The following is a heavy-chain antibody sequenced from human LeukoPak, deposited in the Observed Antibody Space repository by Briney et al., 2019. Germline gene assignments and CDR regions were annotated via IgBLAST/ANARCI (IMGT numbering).Heavy chain of an antibody. CDR2: INHSGST. D-gene: IGHD5-24*01. V-gene: IGHV4-34*01. J-gene: IGHJ6*03. CDR3: ARIERDGYNRGYYYMDV. CDR1: GGSFSGYY. Sequence: SETLSLTCAVYGGSFSGYYWSWIRQPPGKGLEWIGEINHSGSTNYNPSLKSRVTISVDTSKNQFSPKLSSVTAADTAVYYCARIERDGYNRGYYYMDVWGKGTTVTVSS.